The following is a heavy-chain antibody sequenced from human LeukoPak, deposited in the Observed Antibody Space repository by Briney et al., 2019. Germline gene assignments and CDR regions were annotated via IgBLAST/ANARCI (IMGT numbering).Heavy chain of an antibody. V-gene: IGHV1-46*01. Sequence: ASVKVSCKASGYTFTSYYMHWVRQAPGQGLEWMGIINPSGGSTSYAQKFQGRVTMTRDTSTSTVYMELSSLRSEDTAVYYCARGRYGSGSYEGNWFDPWGQGTLVTVSS. CDR1: GYTFTSYY. CDR2: INPSGGST. J-gene: IGHJ5*02. D-gene: IGHD3-10*01. CDR3: ARGRYGSGSYEGNWFDP.